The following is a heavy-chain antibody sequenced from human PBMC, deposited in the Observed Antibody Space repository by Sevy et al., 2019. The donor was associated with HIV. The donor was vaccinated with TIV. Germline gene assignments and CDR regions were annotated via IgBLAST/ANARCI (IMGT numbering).Heavy chain of an antibody. CDR3: AGEGSTKPHDY. V-gene: IGHV3-23*01. D-gene: IGHD1-26*01. J-gene: IGHJ4*02. CDR1: GCTFSKYS. Sequence: GGSLRLSCAASGCTFSKYSMSWIRQTPGKGLEWVSTFSFGCGKINYAYSVKGRFTISRDHSRNTFYLQMNGLRAEDTAIYYCAGEGSTKPHDYWGQGTVVTVSS. CDR2: FSFGCGKI.